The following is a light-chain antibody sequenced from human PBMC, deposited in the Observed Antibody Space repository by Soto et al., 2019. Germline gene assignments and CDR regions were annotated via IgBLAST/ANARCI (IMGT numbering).Light chain of an antibody. CDR3: QQYGTSEII. J-gene: IGKJ5*01. V-gene: IGKV3-20*01. Sequence: EIVLTQSPGTLSLSPGERATLSCMSSQSVSSSYLGWYQQKPGQAPRLLIYGASNRATGIPDRFSGSGSGTDFTLTISRLEPEDFAVFYCQQYGTSEIIFGQGTRLETK. CDR1: QSVSSSY. CDR2: GAS.